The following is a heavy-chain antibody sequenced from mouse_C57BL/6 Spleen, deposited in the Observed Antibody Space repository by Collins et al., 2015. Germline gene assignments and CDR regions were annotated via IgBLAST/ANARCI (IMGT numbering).Heavy chain of an antibody. J-gene: IGHJ4*01. V-gene: IGHV3-2*02. D-gene: IGHD2-2*01. Sequence: DVQLQESGPGLVKPSQSLSLTCTVTGYSITSDYAWNWIRQFPGNKLEWMGYISYSGSTSYNPSLKSRISITRDTSKNQFFLQLNSVTTEDTATYYCARKGLYYGYDYYAMDYWGQGTSVTVSS. CDR1: GYSITSDYA. CDR2: ISYSGST. CDR3: ARKGLYYGYDYYAMDY.